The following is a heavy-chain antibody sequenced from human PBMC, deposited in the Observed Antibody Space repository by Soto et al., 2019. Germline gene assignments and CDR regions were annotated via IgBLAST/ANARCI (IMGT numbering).Heavy chain of an antibody. CDR3: ASNSAYRFDV. CDR1: GFTFSSYW. J-gene: IGHJ4*02. D-gene: IGHD3-22*01. Sequence: GGSLRLSCAASGFTFSSYWMSWVRQAPGKGLEWVANIKPDGSEKFYVDSVKGRFSISRDNAKNSLYLQMNYLRAEDTVVYYYASNSAYRFDVWGQGALVTV. CDR2: IKPDGSEK. V-gene: IGHV3-7*01.